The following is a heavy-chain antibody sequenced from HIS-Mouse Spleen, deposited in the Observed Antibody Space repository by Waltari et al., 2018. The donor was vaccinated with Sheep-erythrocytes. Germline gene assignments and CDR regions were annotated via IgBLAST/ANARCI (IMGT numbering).Heavy chain of an antibody. CDR1: GFTFRSFR. J-gene: IGHJ4*02. V-gene: IGHV3-21*01. D-gene: IGHD1-26*01. Sequence: EVQLVESGGGLVKPGGSLRLSCAASGFTFRSFRMHWVRQAPGKGLEWVSSISSSSSYIYYADSVKGRFTISRDNAKNSLYLQMNSLRAEDTAVYYCARVASGATFDYWGQGTLVTVSS. CDR2: ISSSSSYI. CDR3: ARVASGATFDY.